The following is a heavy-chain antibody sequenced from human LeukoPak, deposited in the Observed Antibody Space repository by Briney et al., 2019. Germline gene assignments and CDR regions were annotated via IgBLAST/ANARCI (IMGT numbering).Heavy chain of an antibody. Sequence: PGGSLRLSCAASGYTFTSYYMHWVRQAPGQGLEWMGIINPSGGSTSYAQKFQGRVTMTRDTSTSTVYMELSSLRSEDTAVYYCARDVPYYYDSSGPDAFDIWGQGTMVTVSS. CDR2: INPSGGST. D-gene: IGHD3-22*01. J-gene: IGHJ3*02. CDR3: ARDVPYYYDSSGPDAFDI. V-gene: IGHV1-46*01. CDR1: GYTFTSYY.